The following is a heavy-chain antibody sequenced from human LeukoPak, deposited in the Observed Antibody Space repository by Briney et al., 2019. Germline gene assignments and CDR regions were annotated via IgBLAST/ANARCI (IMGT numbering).Heavy chain of an antibody. D-gene: IGHD4-23*01. CDR2: IRSKAYGGTT. CDR3: TRDHSVARDY. J-gene: IGHJ4*02. V-gene: IGHV3-49*03. Sequence: GGSLRLSCTASGFTFGDYAMSWFRQAPGKGLEWVGFIRSKAYGGTTEYAASVKGIFTISTDDSKSIAYLQMNRLKTEDTAVYYCTRDHSVARDYWGQGTLVTASS. CDR1: GFTFGDYA.